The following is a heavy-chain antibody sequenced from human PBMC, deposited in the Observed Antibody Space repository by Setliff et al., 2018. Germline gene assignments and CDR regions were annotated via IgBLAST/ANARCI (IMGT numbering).Heavy chain of an antibody. Sequence: GESLKISCKASGYTFTNYWIGWVRQMPGKGLGWMGIIYPRDSDTRYTPSFQGQVTISADKSINTAYLQWNSLKASDTAIYYCARSTVTTGGDNWGQGTLVTVSS. D-gene: IGHD4-17*01. V-gene: IGHV5-51*01. CDR3: ARSTVTTGGDN. CDR2: IYPRDSDT. CDR1: GYTFTNYW. J-gene: IGHJ4*02.